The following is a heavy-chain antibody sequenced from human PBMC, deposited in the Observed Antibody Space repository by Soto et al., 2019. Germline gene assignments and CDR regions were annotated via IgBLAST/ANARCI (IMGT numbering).Heavy chain of an antibody. J-gene: IGHJ6*02. V-gene: IGHV3-23*01. CDR3: AKDLSCSGGSCYSGYYYGMDV. D-gene: IGHD2-15*01. CDR1: GFTFSSYA. Sequence: PGGSLRLSCAASGFTFSSYAMSWVRQAPGKGLEWVSAISGSGGSTYYADSVKGRFTISRDNSKNTLYLQMNSLRAEDTAVYYCAKDLSCSGGSCYSGYYYGMDVWGQGTTVTVSS. CDR2: ISGSGGST.